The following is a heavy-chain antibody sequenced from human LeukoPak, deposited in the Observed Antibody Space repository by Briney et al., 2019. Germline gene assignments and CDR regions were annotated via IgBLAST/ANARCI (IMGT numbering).Heavy chain of an antibody. CDR2: IYYSGST. Sequence: PSETLSLTCTVSGGSISSYYWSWIRQPPGKGLEWIGYIYYSGSTNYNPSLKSRVTISVDTSKNQFSLKLSSVTAADTAVYYCARARGQXRVSYYYDSSGYYNFXYXXQGTXXTVS. CDR1: GGSISSYY. V-gene: IGHV4-59*01. J-gene: IGHJ4*02. CDR3: ARARGQXRVSYYYDSSGYYNFXY. D-gene: IGHD3-22*01.